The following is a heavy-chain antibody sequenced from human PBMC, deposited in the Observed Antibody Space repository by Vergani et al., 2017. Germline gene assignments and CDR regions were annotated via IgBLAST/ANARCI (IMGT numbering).Heavy chain of an antibody. CDR1: GGSFSVYY. CDR2: INHSGST. J-gene: IGHJ6*03. CDR3: ASLMTRVVVPAASRDV. Sequence: QVQLQQWGAGLLKPSETLSLTCAVYGGSFSVYYWSWIRQPPGKGLEWIGEINHSGSTNYNPSLKSRVTISVDTSKNPFSLKLSSVTAADTAVYYCASLMTRVVVPAASRDVWGKGP. D-gene: IGHD2-2*01. V-gene: IGHV4-34*01.